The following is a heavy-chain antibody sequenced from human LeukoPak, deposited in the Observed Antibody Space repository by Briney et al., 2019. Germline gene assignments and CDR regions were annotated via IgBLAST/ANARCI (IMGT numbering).Heavy chain of an antibody. J-gene: IGHJ3*02. CDR1: GGSISSSSYY. CDR2: IYYSGST. CDR3: ARVYGDYPYDAFDI. D-gene: IGHD4-17*01. V-gene: IGHV4-39*07. Sequence: PSETLSLTCTVSGGSISSSSYYWGWIRQPPGKGLEWIGSIYYSGSTYYNPSLKSRVTISVDTSKNQFSLKLSSVTAADTAVYYCARVYGDYPYDAFDIWGQGTMVTVSS.